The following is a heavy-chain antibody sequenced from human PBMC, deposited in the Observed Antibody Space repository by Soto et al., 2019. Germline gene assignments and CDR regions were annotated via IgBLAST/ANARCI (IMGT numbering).Heavy chain of an antibody. CDR2: ISYDGSNK. CDR1: GFTFSSYA. V-gene: IGHV3-30-3*01. CDR3: ARGDDYDAFDI. Sequence: GGSLRLSCAASGFTFSSYAMHWVRQAPGKGLEWVAVISYDGSNKYYADSVKGRFTISRDNSKNTLYLQMNSLRAEDTAVYYCARGDDYDAFDIWGQGTMVTVSS. J-gene: IGHJ3*02. D-gene: IGHD4-17*01.